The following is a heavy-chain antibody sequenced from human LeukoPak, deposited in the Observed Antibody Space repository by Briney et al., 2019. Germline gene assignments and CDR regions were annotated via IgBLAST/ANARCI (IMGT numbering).Heavy chain of an antibody. D-gene: IGHD6-13*01. CDR3: ARDSGELVQLWLEH. V-gene: IGHV1-2*02. Sequence: ASVKVSCKASGYTFTGYYIHWVRQAPGQGLEWMGWINPNSGGTNYAQKFQGRVTMTRDTSISTAYMELNSLRAEDTAVYYCARDSGELVQLWLEHWGQGTLVTVSS. CDR2: INPNSGGT. J-gene: IGHJ5*02. CDR1: GYTFTGYY.